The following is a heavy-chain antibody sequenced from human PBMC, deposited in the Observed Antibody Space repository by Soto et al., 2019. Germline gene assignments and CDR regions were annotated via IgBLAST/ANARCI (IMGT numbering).Heavy chain of an antibody. CDR3: ARDGNCSGGSCYSGLGYYYYYYMDV. D-gene: IGHD2-15*01. CDR1: GGTLSSFT. Sequence: QVQLVQSGAEVKKPGSSVKVSCKASGGTLSSFTITWVRQAPGQGLEWMGRVIPILGIANYAPKFQGRVTITADKSTNTAYMELSSLRSEDTAGYYCARDGNCSGGSCYSGLGYYYYYYMDVWGKGTTVTVSS. CDR2: VIPILGIA. J-gene: IGHJ6*03. V-gene: IGHV1-69*08.